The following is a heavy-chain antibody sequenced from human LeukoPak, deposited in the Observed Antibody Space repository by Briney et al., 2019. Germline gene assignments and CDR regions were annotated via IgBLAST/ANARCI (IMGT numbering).Heavy chain of an antibody. D-gene: IGHD6-13*01. CDR2: ITWNSGDI. V-gene: IGHV3-9*01. CDR3: ARPSSSWYLSYYYYGMDV. J-gene: IGHJ6*02. CDR1: GFTFDDNA. Sequence: PGGSLRLSCAASGFTFDDNAMHWVRQGPGKGLEWVSSITWNSGDIAYADSVKGRFTVSRDNAKNSLYLQMNSLRAEDTAVYYCARPSSSWYLSYYYYGMDVWGQGTTVTVSS.